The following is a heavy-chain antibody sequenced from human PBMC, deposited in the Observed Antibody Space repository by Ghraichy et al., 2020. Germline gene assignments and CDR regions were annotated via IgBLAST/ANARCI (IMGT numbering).Heavy chain of an antibody. Sequence: SETLSLTCTVSGGSTSSSYWSWLRQPPGKGLEWIAYIYYSGNAIHNPSFKSRVTISLDTPKNQFSLKLSSVTAADTAVYYCARVNPRDYYHYMDVWGKGTTVTVSS. CDR3: ARVNPRDYYHYMDV. CDR1: GGSTSSSY. J-gene: IGHJ6*03. CDR2: IYYSGNA. V-gene: IGHV4-59*12.